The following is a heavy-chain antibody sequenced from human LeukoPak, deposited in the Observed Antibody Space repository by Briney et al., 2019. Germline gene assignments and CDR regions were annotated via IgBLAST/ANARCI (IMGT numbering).Heavy chain of an antibody. V-gene: IGHV4-59*12. CDR2: IYYSGST. Sequence: SETLSLTCTVSGGSIRSYYWSWIRQPPGKGLEWIGYIYYSGSTNYNPSLKSRVTMSVDTSKNQFSLKLSSVTAADTAVYYCARDDYGDYKGGYYYYYMDVWGKGTTVTISS. J-gene: IGHJ6*03. CDR3: ARDDYGDYKGGYYYYYMDV. CDR1: GGSIRSYY. D-gene: IGHD4-17*01.